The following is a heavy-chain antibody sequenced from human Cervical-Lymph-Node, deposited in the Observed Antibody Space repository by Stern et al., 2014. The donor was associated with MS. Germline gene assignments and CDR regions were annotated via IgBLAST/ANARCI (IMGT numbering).Heavy chain of an antibody. V-gene: IGHV3-30*18. J-gene: IGHJ4*02. CDR3: AKICSSSTSNGVDY. Sequence: QVQLVQSGGGVVQPGRSLRLSCAASGFTFSSYGMHWVRQAPGKGVEGVAVISNDASQKYYAKSVKGRFTISRDNSKNTLHLQMNSLATEDTGMYYCAKICSSSTSNGVDYWGQGTLVTVSS. CDR2: ISNDASQK. CDR1: GFTFSSYG. D-gene: IGHD6-13*01.